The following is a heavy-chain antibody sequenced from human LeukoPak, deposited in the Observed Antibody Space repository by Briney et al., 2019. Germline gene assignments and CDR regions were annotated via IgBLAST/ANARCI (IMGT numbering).Heavy chain of an antibody. V-gene: IGHV1-2*02. CDR3: VTARRNSYYYYGMDV. CDR1: GYTFTGYY. CDR2: INPNSGGT. J-gene: IGHJ6*02. Sequence: GASVKVSCKASGYTFTGYYMHWVRQAPGQGLEWMGWINPNSGGTNYAQKFQGRVTMTRDTSISTAYMELSRLRSDDTAAYYCVTARRNSYYYYGMDVWGQGTTVTVSS.